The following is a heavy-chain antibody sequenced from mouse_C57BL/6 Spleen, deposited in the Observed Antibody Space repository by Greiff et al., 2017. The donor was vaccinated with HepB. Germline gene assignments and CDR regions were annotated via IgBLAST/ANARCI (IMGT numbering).Heavy chain of an antibody. CDR2: INPSNGGT. J-gene: IGHJ4*01. CDR1: GYTFTSYW. CDR3: ARPSYYYGSSSYAMDY. Sequence: VQLQQSGTELVKPGASVKLSCKASGYTFTSYWMHWVKQRPGQGLEWIGNINPSNGGTNYNEKFKSKATLTVDKSSSTAYMQLSSLTSEDSAVYYCARPSYYYGSSSYAMDYWGQGTSVTVSS. D-gene: IGHD1-1*01. V-gene: IGHV1-53*01.